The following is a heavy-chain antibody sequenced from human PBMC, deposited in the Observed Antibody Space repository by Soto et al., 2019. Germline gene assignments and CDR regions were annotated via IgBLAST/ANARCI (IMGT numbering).Heavy chain of an antibody. Sequence: QVQLVESGGGVVQPGRSLRLSCAASGFSFSDYGMHWVRQAPGKGLDWVGVISYDGSERHFADSVKGRFTISRDNSKNTLYLQMNSLRPEDTAVYYCAKEGALSGWTYGDCRGQGTLVTVSS. CDR3: AKEGALSGWTYGDC. V-gene: IGHV3-30*18. D-gene: IGHD6-19*01. CDR1: GFSFSDYG. CDR2: ISYDGSER. J-gene: IGHJ4*02.